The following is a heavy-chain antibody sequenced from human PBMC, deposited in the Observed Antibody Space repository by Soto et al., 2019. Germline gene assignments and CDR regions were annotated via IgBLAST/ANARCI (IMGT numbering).Heavy chain of an antibody. V-gene: IGHV6-1*01. CDR2: TYYRSKWYN. Sequence: KQSQTLSLTCAISGDSVSSNSAAWNWIRQSPSRGLEWLGRTYYRSKWYNDYAVSVKSRITINPDTSKNQFSLQLNSVTPEDTAVYYCAREVGGSMVREEYYYYYYMDVWGKGTTVTVSS. CDR1: GDSVSSNSAA. CDR3: AREVGGSMVREEYYYYYYMDV. D-gene: IGHD3-10*01. J-gene: IGHJ6*03.